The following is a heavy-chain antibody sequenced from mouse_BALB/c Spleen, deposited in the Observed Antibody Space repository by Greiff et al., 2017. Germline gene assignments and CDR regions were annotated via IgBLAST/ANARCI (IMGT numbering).Heavy chain of an antibody. Sequence: EVQVVESGGGLVKPGGSLKLSCAASGFTFSSYAMSWVRQTPEKRLEWVATISSGGSYTYYPDSVKGRFTISRDNAKNTLYLQMSSLRSEDTAMYYCARHSQLLGAMDYWGQGTSVTVSS. CDR3: ARHSQLLGAMDY. CDR2: ISSGGSYT. V-gene: IGHV5-9-3*01. D-gene: IGHD1-1*01. J-gene: IGHJ4*01. CDR1: GFTFSSYA.